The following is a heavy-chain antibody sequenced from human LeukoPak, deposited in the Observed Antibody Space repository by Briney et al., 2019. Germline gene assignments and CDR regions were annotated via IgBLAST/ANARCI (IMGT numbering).Heavy chain of an antibody. CDR1: GGSISSGGYY. CDR3: ARYSSSGWFDP. CDR2: IYYSGST. Sequence: SQTLSLTCTVSGGSISSGGYYWSWIRQPPGKGLEWIGYIYYSGSTNYNPSLKSRVTISVDTSKNQFSLKLSSVTAADTAVYYCARYSSSGWFDPWGQGTLVTVSS. J-gene: IGHJ5*02. V-gene: IGHV4-61*08. D-gene: IGHD6-6*01.